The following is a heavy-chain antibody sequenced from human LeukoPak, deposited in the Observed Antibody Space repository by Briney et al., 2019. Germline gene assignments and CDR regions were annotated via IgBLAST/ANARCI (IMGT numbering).Heavy chain of an antibody. D-gene: IGHD4-11*01. CDR1: GGSISSGDYY. CDR3: ARGAATVSDAFDI. Sequence: SETLSLTCTVSGGSISSGDYYWSWVRQPPGKGLEWIGYIYYSGTTYYNPSLKSRVTISVDTSKNQFSLKLSSVTAADTAVYYCARGAATVSDAFDIWGQGTMVTVSS. V-gene: IGHV4-30-4*08. CDR2: IYYSGTT. J-gene: IGHJ3*02.